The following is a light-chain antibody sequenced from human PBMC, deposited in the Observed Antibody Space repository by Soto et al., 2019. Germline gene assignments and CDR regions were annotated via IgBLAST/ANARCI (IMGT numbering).Light chain of an antibody. J-gene: IGKJ1*01. V-gene: IGKV1-5*03. Sequence: DIQMTQSPATLSASVGDRVTITCRASQSVRTYLAWYQQKPGRAPKLLIYQVASVEGGVTSRFSGSGSGTEFTLTIRSLKTNDFAIYYCQQFGTLVTFGQGTKVEIK. CDR1: QSVRTY. CDR3: QQFGTLVT. CDR2: QVA.